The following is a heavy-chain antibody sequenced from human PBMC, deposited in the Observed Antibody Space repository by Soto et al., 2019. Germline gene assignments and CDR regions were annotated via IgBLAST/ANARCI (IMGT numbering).Heavy chain of an antibody. Sequence: ASVKVSCKASGYTFTSYYMHWVRQAPGQGLEWMGIINPSGGSTSYAQKFQGRVTMTRDTSTSTVYMELSSLRSEDTAVYYCARMYYDFWSGYYYNYYGMDVWGQGTTVTVSS. CDR2: INPSGGST. J-gene: IGHJ6*02. CDR1: GYTFTSYY. D-gene: IGHD3-3*01. V-gene: IGHV1-46*01. CDR3: ARMYYDFWSGYYYNYYGMDV.